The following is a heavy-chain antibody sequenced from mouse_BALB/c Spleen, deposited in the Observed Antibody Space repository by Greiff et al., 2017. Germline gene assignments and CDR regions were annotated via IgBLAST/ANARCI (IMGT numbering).Heavy chain of an antibody. CDR2: IWGGGST. V-gene: IGHV2-6-5*01. J-gene: IGHJ1*01. Sequence: VNLVESGPGLVAPSQSLSITCTVSGFSLTDYGVSWIRQPPGKGLEWLGVIWGGGSTYYNSALKSRLSISKDNSKSQVFLKMNSLQTDDTAMYYCAKRGNGYYGYFDVWGAGTTVTVSS. D-gene: IGHD2-2*01. CDR3: AKRGNGYYGYFDV. CDR1: GFSLTDYG.